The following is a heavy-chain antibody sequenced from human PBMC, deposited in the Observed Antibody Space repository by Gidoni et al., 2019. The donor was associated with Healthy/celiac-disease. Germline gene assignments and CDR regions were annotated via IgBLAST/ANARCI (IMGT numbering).Heavy chain of an antibody. CDR1: GGSFSGYY. J-gene: IGHJ4*02. CDR3: ARSSGRGGDCYY. V-gene: IGHV4-34*01. CDR2: INHSGST. Sequence: QVQLQQWGAGLLKPSETLSPTCAVDGGSFSGYYWSWIRQPPGKGLEWIGEINHSGSTNYNPSLKSRVTISVDTSKNQFSLKLSSVTAADTAVYYCARSSGRGGDCYYWGQGTLVTVSS. D-gene: IGHD2-21*02.